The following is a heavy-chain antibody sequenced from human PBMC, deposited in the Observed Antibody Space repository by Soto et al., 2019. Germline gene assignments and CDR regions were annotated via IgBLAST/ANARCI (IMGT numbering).Heavy chain of an antibody. CDR2: IWNDGSNE. J-gene: IGHJ4*02. V-gene: IGHV3-33*01. CDR1: GFNFSSYG. D-gene: IGHD3-22*01. CDR3: ARDQTDSGGYSDS. Sequence: GGSLRLSCEASGFNFSSYGIHWVRQAPGKGLEWVAIIWNDGSNEYYADSVKGRFTISRDNSKNTAYLQVSKLRAEDTAVYFCARDQTDSGGYSDSWGQGTLVTVSS.